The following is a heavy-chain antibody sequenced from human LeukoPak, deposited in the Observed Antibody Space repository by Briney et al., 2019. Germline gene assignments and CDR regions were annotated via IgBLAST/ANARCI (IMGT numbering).Heavy chain of an antibody. J-gene: IGHJ4*02. V-gene: IGHV4-59*01. Sequence: SETLSLTCTVSGGSISSYYWSWIRQPPGKGLEWIGYIYYSGSTNYNPSLKSRVTISVDTSKNQFSLKLSSVTAADTAVYYCAREKDSSGWYGGYFDYWGQGTPVTVSS. D-gene: IGHD6-19*01. CDR1: GGSISSYY. CDR3: AREKDSSGWYGGYFDY. CDR2: IYYSGST.